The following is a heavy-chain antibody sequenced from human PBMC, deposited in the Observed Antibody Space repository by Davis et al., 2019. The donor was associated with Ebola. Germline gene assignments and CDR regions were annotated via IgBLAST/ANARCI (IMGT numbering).Heavy chain of an antibody. Sequence: ASVTVSCKASSYTFTSYGISWVRQAPGQGLEWMGWISAYNGNTNYAQKLQGRVTMTTDTSRGTAYMELRSLRSDDTAVYYCAREAGATTRINDSWGQGTLVTVSS. CDR2: ISAYNGNT. V-gene: IGHV1-18*01. D-gene: IGHD1-26*01. CDR3: AREAGATTRINDS. J-gene: IGHJ5*01. CDR1: SYTFTSYG.